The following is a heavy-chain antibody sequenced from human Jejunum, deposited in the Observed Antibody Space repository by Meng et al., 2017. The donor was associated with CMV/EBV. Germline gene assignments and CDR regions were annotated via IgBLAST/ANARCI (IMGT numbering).Heavy chain of an antibody. V-gene: IGHV3-23*01. J-gene: IGHJ4*02. Sequence: LSFSPSGFPFSTSAMSWVLPVPGNWLECVSAISVNRGTTFYSDSVKVRFSISRDNSKNTLYLQMNSLRAEDTGVYYCAKSLFGGNDYWGQGTLVTVSS. CDR3: AKSLFGGNDY. CDR2: ISVNRGTT. D-gene: IGHD4-23*01. CDR1: GFPFSTSA.